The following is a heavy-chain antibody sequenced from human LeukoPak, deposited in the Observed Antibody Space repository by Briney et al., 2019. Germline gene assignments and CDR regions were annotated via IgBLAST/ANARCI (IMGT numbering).Heavy chain of an antibody. CDR3: SRHQRASQYYFDY. Sequence: PGGSLRLSCAASGFTFSSHSMSWVRQAPGRGLEWVSFISDDTYTIYYADSVRGRFTVSRDNAKNSLFLQVNSLRAEDTAVYYCSRHQRASQYYFDYWGQGTLLAVSS. J-gene: IGHJ4*02. V-gene: IGHV3-48*01. CDR1: GFTFSSHS. CDR2: ISDDTYTI.